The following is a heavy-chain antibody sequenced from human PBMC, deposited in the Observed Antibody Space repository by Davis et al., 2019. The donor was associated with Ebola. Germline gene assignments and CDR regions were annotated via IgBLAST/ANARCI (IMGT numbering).Heavy chain of an antibody. CDR2: ISYDGSNK. CDR1: EFTFSRYA. D-gene: IGHD3-9*01. Sequence: GGSLRLSCAASEFTFSRYAMHWVRQAPGKGLEWVALISYDGSNKYDADSVKGRFTISRDNAKNSLYLQMNSLRAEDTAVYYCARSITIFLHEFDPWGQGTLVTVSS. J-gene: IGHJ5*02. V-gene: IGHV3-30-3*01. CDR3: ARSITIFLHEFDP.